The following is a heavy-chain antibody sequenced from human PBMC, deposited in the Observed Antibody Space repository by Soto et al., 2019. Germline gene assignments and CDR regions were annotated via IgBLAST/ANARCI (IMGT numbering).Heavy chain of an antibody. D-gene: IGHD2-15*01. CDR3: ARGGASSKWFAP. V-gene: IGHV4-31*03. Sequence: SETLSLTCTVSCGSITSGGSFWSWIRQHPGKGPEWIAFISYSGATSYNPSLASRVTISADTYKSQFSLNLRSVTAADTAVYYCARGGASSKWFAPWGQGTLVTVSS. CDR2: ISYSGAT. CDR1: CGSITSGGSF. J-gene: IGHJ5*02.